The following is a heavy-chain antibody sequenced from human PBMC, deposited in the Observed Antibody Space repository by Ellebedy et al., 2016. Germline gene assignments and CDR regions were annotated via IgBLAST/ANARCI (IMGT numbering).Heavy chain of an antibody. D-gene: IGHD3/OR15-3a*01. Sequence: GGSLRLXCAASGFTFSSDAMSWVRQAPGKGLEWVSSISGSGDAAYYAASVRGRFTISRDNSKKTLFLQMNSLRAEDTAVYYCANSPGPRNFGTFAYWGQGTLVTVSS. CDR3: ANSPGPRNFGTFAY. CDR2: ISGSGDAA. V-gene: IGHV3-23*01. J-gene: IGHJ4*02. CDR1: GFTFSSDA.